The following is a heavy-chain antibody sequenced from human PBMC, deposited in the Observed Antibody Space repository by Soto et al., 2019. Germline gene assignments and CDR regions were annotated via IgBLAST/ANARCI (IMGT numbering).Heavy chain of an antibody. CDR1: GGSISSGGYY. J-gene: IGHJ4*02. Sequence: PLETLSLTCTVSGGSISSGGYYWSWIRQHHAQGLEWLGCLYSRAHPSYTPSLQTPLTISLDKSKSQFSLKLNSVTAADSAVFFCARLEGLATISYYFDFWGPGALVPVSS. CDR3: ARLEGLATISYYFDF. CDR2: LYSRAHP. V-gene: IGHV4-39*01. D-gene: IGHD5-12*01.